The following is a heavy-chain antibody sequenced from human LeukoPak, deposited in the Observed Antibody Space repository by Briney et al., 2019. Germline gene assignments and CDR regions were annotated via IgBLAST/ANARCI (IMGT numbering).Heavy chain of an antibody. D-gene: IGHD6-19*01. CDR3: ARDRSGENSETNFDY. Sequence: ASVKVSCKAAGYTGTSYYMLWGGRAPGQGGEGWGIINPSGGSTSTAQKFQGRVTMTRDTSTSTVYMELSSLRSEDTAVYYCARDRSGENSETNFDYWGQGTLVTVSS. CDR1: GYTGTSYY. V-gene: IGHV1-46*01. J-gene: IGHJ4*02. CDR2: INPSGGST.